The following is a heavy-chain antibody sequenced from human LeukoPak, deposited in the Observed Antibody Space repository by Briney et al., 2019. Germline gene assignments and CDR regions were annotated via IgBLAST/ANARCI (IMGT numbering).Heavy chain of an antibody. D-gene: IGHD3-10*01. CDR2: TKSKTDGGTT. CDR1: GFTFSNAW. J-gene: IGHJ4*02. Sequence: GWSLRLSCAASGFTFSNAWMRWVRQAPGKGLEWVGRTKSKTDGGTTDYAAPVKGRFTISRDDSKNTLYLQMNSLKTEDTAVYYCTTVSPEWFGELTYDYWGQGTLVTVSS. V-gene: IGHV3-15*01. CDR3: TTVSPEWFGELTYDY.